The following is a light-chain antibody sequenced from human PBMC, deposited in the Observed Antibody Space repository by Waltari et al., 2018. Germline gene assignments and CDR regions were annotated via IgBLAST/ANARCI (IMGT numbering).Light chain of an antibody. J-gene: IGLJ3*02. CDR1: SGAVTSGHY. CDR3: LLSYSGARV. Sequence: QAVVTQEPSLTVSPGGTVTLTCGSSSGAVTSGHYPYWFQQKPGQAPRTLIYDTRNKPSCTPARFSGSLFGGKAALTLSGAQPEDEANYYCLLSYSGARVFGGGTKLTVL. CDR2: DTR. V-gene: IGLV7-46*01.